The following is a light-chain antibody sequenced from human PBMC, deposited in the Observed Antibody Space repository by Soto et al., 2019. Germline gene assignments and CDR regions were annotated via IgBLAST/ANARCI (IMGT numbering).Light chain of an antibody. J-gene: IGLJ1*01. Sequence: QSVLTRSTSVSGSPGQSIAIPCTGNGNDIGAYDYVSWYQQHPGKAPRLLIHGVRNRPPGISSRFSGFKSGLTASLTISGLQAEDEADYYCSSFTTSRLYVFGPGTKATVL. V-gene: IGLV2-14*01. CDR1: GNDIGAYDY. CDR3: SSFTTSRLYV. CDR2: GVR.